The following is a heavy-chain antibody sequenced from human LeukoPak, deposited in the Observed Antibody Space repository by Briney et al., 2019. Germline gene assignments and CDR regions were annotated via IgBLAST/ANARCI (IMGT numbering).Heavy chain of an antibody. V-gene: IGHV3-30*04. Sequence: QAGRSLRFSCAVSGFTFSNYAMHWVRQAPGKGLEWVTVISYNGSNKSYADSVKGRFTISRDNSKNTLYLQMNSLRAEDTAVYYCARDLSSSWYYIDVWGKGTTVTVSS. D-gene: IGHD6-13*01. CDR3: ARDLSSSWYYIDV. J-gene: IGHJ6*03. CDR1: GFTFSNYA. CDR2: ISYNGSNK.